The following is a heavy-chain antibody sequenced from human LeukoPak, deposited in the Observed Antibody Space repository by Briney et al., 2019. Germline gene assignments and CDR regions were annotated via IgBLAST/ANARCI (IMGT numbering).Heavy chain of an antibody. CDR2: INHSGST. Sequence: GSLRLSCTASGFTFGDYAMSWFRQPPGKGLEWIGEINHSGSTNYNPSLKSRVTISVDTSKNQFSLKLSSVTAADTAVYYCARGPFCSGGSCYSYYYYYYMDVWGKGTTVTISS. CDR1: GFTFGDYA. V-gene: IGHV4-34*01. CDR3: ARGPFCSGGSCYSYYYYYYMDV. D-gene: IGHD2-15*01. J-gene: IGHJ6*03.